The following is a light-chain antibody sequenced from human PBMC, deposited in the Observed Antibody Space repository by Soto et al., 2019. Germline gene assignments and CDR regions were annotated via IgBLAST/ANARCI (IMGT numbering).Light chain of an antibody. CDR1: QSVSNRY. Sequence: EVLLTQSPGTLSLSPGEGATLSWGASQSVSNRYSAWYQQKPGHAPRLLIYRVSSRATGIPDRLSGSGSGTEFTLTISRLEPEDFAVYYCQQYGSSGTFGQGTKVDIK. J-gene: IGKJ1*01. CDR2: RVS. CDR3: QQYGSSGT. V-gene: IGKV3-20*01.